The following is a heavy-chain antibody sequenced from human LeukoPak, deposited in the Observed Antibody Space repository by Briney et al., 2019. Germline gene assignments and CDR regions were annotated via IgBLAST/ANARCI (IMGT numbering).Heavy chain of an antibody. CDR1: GGSISSYY. CDR2: IYYSGST. V-gene: IGHV4-59*08. CDR3: ARHRDGYNFRGFDY. D-gene: IGHD5-24*01. J-gene: IGHJ4*02. Sequence: SETLSLTCTVSGGSISSYYWSWIRQPPGKGLAWIGYIYYSGSTNYNPSLKSRVTISVDTSKNQFSLKLSSVTAADTAVYYCARHRDGYNFRGFDYWGQGTLVTVSS.